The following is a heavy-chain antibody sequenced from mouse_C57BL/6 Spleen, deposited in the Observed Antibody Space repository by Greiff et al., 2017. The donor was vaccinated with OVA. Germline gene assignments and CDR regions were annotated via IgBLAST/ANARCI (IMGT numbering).Heavy chain of an antibody. CDR2: ISSGSSTI. J-gene: IGHJ3*01. Sequence: DVQLVASWGGLVKPGGSLKLSCAASGFTFSDYGMHWVRQAPEKGLEWVAYISSGSSTIYYADTVKGRFTISRDNAKNTLFLQMTRLRSDDTAMYYCARLYYWGQGTLVTVSA. CDR1: GFTFSDYG. V-gene: IGHV5-17*01. CDR3: ARLYY.